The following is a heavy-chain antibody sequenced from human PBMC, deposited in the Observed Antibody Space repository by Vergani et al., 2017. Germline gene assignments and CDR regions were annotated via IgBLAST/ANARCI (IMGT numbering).Heavy chain of an antibody. J-gene: IGHJ4*02. CDR1: GFTVSSNY. CDR2: IYSGGST. Sequence: EVQLVESGGGLVQPGGSLRLSCAASGFTVSSNYMSWVRQAPGKGLEWVSVIYSGGSTYYADSVKGRFTISRDNSKNKLYLQMNSLRAEDTAVYYCASGGGYDFGLFDYWGQGTLVTVSS. D-gene: IGHD5-12*01. V-gene: IGHV3-66*02. CDR3: ASGGGYDFGLFDY.